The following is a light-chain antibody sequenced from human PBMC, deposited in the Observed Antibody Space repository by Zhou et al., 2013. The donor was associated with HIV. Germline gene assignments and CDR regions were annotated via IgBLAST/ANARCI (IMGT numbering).Light chain of an antibody. Sequence: DIQMTQPPSTLSASVGDRVSITCRASQSINTWLAWYQQKPGKAPELLIYKASNLEGGVPSRFSGSGSGTEFTLTISSLQPDDFASYYCQQYNNLSWKFGQGTKVETK. CDR2: KAS. CDR3: QQYNNLSWK. CDR1: QSINTW. J-gene: IGKJ1*01. V-gene: IGKV1-5*03.